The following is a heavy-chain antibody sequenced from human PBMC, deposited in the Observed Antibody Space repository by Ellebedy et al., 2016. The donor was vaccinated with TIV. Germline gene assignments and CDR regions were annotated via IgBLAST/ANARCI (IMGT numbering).Heavy chain of an antibody. CDR3: ARGYYTGGYNSGYIMDV. Sequence: GGSLRLSCAASGFPFGTYWMHWVRQVPGKGLVWVSRINRDGRDTSNADSVKGRFTISRDNAKNSLYPQMNSLRTEDTALYYCARGYYTGGYNSGYIMDVWGQGTTVTVSS. CDR2: INRDGRDT. D-gene: IGHD5-24*01. V-gene: IGHV3-74*01. J-gene: IGHJ6*02. CDR1: GFPFGTYW.